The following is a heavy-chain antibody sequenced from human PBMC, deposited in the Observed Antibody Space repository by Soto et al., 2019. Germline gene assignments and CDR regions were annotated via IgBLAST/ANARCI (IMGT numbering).Heavy chain of an antibody. V-gene: IGHV4-30-2*01. CDR1: VFSVRFAACS. J-gene: IGHJ4*02. CDR2: IFPSGTT. CDR3: ARSREFDY. Sequence: PSEARSLTCEVSVFSVRFAACSWNWIRQPPGKGLEWIGYIFPSGTTYYNPSLKSRVTISIDVSKNQFSLSLRSLTAADTAVYYCARSREFDYWSQGTLVTVSS.